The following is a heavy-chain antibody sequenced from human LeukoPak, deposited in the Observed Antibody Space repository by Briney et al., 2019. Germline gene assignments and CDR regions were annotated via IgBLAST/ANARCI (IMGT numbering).Heavy chain of an antibody. V-gene: IGHV3-21*01. CDR2: ISSSSSYI. CDR3: AKDQGGWENYFDY. J-gene: IGHJ4*02. D-gene: IGHD3-16*01. CDR1: GFTFSSYS. Sequence: TGGSLRLSCAASGFTFSSYSMNWVRQAPGRGLEWVSSISSSSSYIYYADSVKGRFTISRDNAKNSLYLQMNSLRAEDTAVYYCAKDQGGWENYFDYWGQGTLVTVSS.